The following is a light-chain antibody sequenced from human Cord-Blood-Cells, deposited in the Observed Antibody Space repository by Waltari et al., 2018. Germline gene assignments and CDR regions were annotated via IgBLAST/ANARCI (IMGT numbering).Light chain of an antibody. CDR1: SSDIGSNS. Sequence: SLLTPPPSPSGTPLQWLTVSLSGTSSDIGSNSLSWYQRLPGTAPKPLIYMNNQRPSGVPDRFSGSKSGTSASLAISGLRAEDEADYYCAAWDDSLSGRVYGGGTKLPVL. CDR3: AAWDDSLSGRV. V-gene: IGLV1-47*01. CDR2: MNN. J-gene: IGLJ3*02.